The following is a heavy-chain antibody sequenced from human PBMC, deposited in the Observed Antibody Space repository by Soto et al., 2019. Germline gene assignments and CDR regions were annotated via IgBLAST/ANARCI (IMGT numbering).Heavy chain of an antibody. CDR1: GFTFSSYS. CDR2: ISSSSSYI. J-gene: IGHJ3*02. V-gene: IGHV3-21*01. D-gene: IGHD3-16*01. CDR3: ARDRNYDYIWGFRKGGLDAFDI. Sequence: GGSLRLSCAASGFTFSSYSMNWVRQAPGKGLEWVSSISSSSSYIYYADSVKGRFTISRDNAKNSLYLQMNSLRAEDTAVYYCARDRNYDYIWGFRKGGLDAFDIWGQGTMVTVSS.